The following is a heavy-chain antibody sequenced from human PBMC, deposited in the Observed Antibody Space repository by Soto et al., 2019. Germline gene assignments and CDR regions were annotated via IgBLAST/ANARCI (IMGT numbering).Heavy chain of an antibody. CDR1: GFTFSSYA. D-gene: IGHD6-19*01. J-gene: IGHJ4*02. CDR3: AKASNGWYDY. Sequence: EVQLLESGGGLVQPGGSLRLSCAASGFTFSSYAMSWVRQAPGTGLEWVSAISTSGGSTYYADSVKGRFTISRDNSKNTLFLQMNSLRAEDTAVYYCAKASNGWYDYWGQGTLVTVSS. V-gene: IGHV3-23*01. CDR2: ISTSGGST.